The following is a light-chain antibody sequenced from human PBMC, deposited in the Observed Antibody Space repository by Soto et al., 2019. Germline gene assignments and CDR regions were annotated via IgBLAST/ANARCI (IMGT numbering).Light chain of an antibody. CDR2: RNT. CDR1: SSNIGAGYD. CDR3: QSYDSSLSGSF. Sequence: SGLTQPPSVSGAPGRRVTISCTGGSSNIGAGYDVHWYQQLPGTAPKLLIYRNTNRPSGVPDRFSGSRSATSASLAITGLQAEDEADYYCQSYDSSLSGSFFGTGTKVTVL. V-gene: IGLV1-40*01. J-gene: IGLJ1*01.